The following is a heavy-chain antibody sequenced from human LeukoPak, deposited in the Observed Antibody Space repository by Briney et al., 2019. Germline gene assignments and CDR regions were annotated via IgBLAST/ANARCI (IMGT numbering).Heavy chain of an antibody. Sequence: GGSLRLSCAASGFTFSSYSMNWVRRAPGKGLEWVSSISSSSSYIYYADSVKGRFTISRDNAKNSLYLQMNSLRAEDTAVYYCARSGIVGATIDYWGQGTLVTVSS. CDR2: ISSSSSYI. J-gene: IGHJ4*02. D-gene: IGHD1-26*01. CDR1: GFTFSSYS. CDR3: ARSGIVGATIDY. V-gene: IGHV3-21*01.